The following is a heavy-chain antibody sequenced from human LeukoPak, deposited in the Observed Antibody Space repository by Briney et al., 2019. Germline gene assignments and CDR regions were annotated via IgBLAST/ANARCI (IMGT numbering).Heavy chain of an antibody. V-gene: IGHV4-31*03. CDR2: IYYSGST. CDR1: GGSISSGGYY. D-gene: IGHD6-13*01. J-gene: IGHJ3*02. CDR3: ARDSSSWYRAFDI. Sequence: SETLSLTCTVSGGSISSGGYYWSWIRQHPGKGLEWIGYIYYSGSTYYNPSLKSRVTISVDTSKNQFSLKLSSVTAADTAVYYCARDSSSWYRAFDIWGQGTMVTVSS.